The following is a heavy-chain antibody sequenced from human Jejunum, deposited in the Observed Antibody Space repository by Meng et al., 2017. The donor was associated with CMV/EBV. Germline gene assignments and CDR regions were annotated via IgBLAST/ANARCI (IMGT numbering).Heavy chain of an antibody. Sequence: QGQLQGSGPGLVKPSQTLSLTCSVSGGSIGSGDYYWSWIRQPPGKGLEWVGYIHDTGSTYYNPSLKSRVDISLGTSRNHFSLTLSSVTAEDTAVYFCARGSIFASFDSWGQGTLVTVSS. V-gene: IGHV4-30-4*08. D-gene: IGHD3-3*01. J-gene: IGHJ4*02. CDR3: ARGSIFASFDS. CDR2: IHDTGST. CDR1: GGSIGSGDYY.